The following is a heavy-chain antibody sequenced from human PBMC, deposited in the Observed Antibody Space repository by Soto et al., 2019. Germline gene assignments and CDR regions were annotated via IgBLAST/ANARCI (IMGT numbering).Heavy chain of an antibody. Sequence: LRLSCAASGFTFSSYAMSWVRQAPGKGLEWVSAISGSGGSTYYADSVKGRFTISRDNSKNTLYLQMNSLRAEDTAVYYCAKGSRSVDDSSGYYYILDYWGQGTLVTVSS. CDR3: AKGSRSVDDSSGYYYILDY. V-gene: IGHV3-23*01. CDR1: GFTFSSYA. D-gene: IGHD3-22*01. CDR2: ISGSGGST. J-gene: IGHJ4*02.